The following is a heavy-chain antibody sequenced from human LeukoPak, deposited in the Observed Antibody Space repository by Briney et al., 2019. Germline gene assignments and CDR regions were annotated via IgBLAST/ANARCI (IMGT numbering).Heavy chain of an antibody. CDR3: ASPVGADDDAFDI. V-gene: IGHV3-23*01. Sequence: GGSLRLSCAASGFTFSSYAMSWVRQAPGKGLEWVSAISGSGGSTYYADSVKGRFTISRDNSKNTLYLQMNSLRAEDTAVYCCASPVGADDDAFDIWGQGTMVTVSS. CDR2: ISGSGGST. J-gene: IGHJ3*02. CDR1: GFTFSSYA. D-gene: IGHD1-26*01.